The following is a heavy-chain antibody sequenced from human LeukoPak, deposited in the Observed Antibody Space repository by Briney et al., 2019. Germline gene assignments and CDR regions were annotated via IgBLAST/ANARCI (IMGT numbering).Heavy chain of an antibody. Sequence: GGSLRLSCAASGFTFSSYGMHWVRLAPGKGLEWVAFIRYDGSNKYYADSVKGRFTISRDNSKNTLYLQMNSLRAEDTAVYYCAKDGTVLYYYGSNIDYWGQGTLVTVSS. CDR2: IRYDGSNK. CDR3: AKDGTVLYYYGSNIDY. D-gene: IGHD3-10*01. V-gene: IGHV3-30*02. J-gene: IGHJ4*02. CDR1: GFTFSSYG.